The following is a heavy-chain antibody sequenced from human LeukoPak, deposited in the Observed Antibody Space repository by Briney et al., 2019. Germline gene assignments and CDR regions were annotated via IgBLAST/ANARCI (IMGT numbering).Heavy chain of an antibody. J-gene: IGHJ5*02. D-gene: IGHD2-15*01. CDR3: ARGSQTRFDL. CDR1: GFNFGETT. Sequence: PGGSLRLSCEGSGFNFGETTMSWVRQVPGKGLEWVARIKEDLSDIYYVDSVRGRFTISRDNAKKSLFLQMSSLRAEDTALYYCARGSQTRFDLWGQGKMVTVSS. CDR2: IKEDLSDI. V-gene: IGHV3-7*01.